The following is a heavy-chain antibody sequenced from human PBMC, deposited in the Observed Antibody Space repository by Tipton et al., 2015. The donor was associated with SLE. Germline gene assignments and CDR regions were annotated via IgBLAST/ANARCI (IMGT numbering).Heavy chain of an antibody. CDR1: GYSFSSYA. J-gene: IGHJ3*02. CDR3: ARDTYFFDSRGYWVDAFDI. CDR2: ISGYNGNT. Sequence: QLVQSGGEVKKPGASVRVSCKASGYSFSSYAISWVRQAPGQGLEWMGWISGYNGNTSYAQKFKGRVSVTTDTSTSTAYMDLRSLTSEDTAVYYCARDTYFFDSRGYWVDAFDIWGQGTMVIVSA. D-gene: IGHD3-22*01. V-gene: IGHV1-18*01.